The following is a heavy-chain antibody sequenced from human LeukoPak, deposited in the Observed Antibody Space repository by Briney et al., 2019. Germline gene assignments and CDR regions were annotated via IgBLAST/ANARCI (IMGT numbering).Heavy chain of an antibody. CDR2: IYSSGST. CDR1: GGSISSYY. V-gene: IGHV4-59*01. Sequence: PSQTLSLTCTVSGGSISSYYWSWIRQSPGKGLEWIGHIYSSGSTNHNPSLKSRVTISIDTSKNQFSLKLSSVTAADTALYYCARNYDNSGYTAFGYWGRGTLDTVSS. D-gene: IGHD3-22*01. CDR3: ARNYDNSGYTAFGY. J-gene: IGHJ4*02.